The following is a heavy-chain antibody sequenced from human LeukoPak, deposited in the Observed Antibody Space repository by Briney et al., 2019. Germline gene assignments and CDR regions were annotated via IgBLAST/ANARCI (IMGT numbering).Heavy chain of an antibody. V-gene: IGHV3-21*01. CDR2: ISSSSTYM. CDR3: ARDVFSLGSGRYVGGAFDI. J-gene: IGHJ3*02. CDR1: GFAFSTYS. D-gene: IGHD1-26*01. Sequence: GGSLRLSCAASGFAFSTYSMSWVRQAPGKGLEWVSSISSSSTYMYYVDSVKGRFTISRDNAKNSLYLQMNSLRAEDTAVYYCARDVFSLGSGRYVGGAFDIWGQGTMVTVSS.